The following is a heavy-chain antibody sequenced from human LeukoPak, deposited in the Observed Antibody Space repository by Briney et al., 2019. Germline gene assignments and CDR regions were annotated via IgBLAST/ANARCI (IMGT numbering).Heavy chain of an antibody. CDR3: AKHAPSMIVVVITTFCDY. CDR1: GFPLSSYA. J-gene: IGHJ4*02. V-gene: IGHV3-23*03. D-gene: IGHD3-22*01. CDR2: IYSGGST. Sequence: PGGSLRLSCAASGFPLSSYAMSWVRQASGKGLEWVSVIYSGGSTYYADSVKGRFTISRDNSKNTLYLQMNSLRAEDTAVYYCAKHAPSMIVVVITTFCDYWGQGTLVTVSS.